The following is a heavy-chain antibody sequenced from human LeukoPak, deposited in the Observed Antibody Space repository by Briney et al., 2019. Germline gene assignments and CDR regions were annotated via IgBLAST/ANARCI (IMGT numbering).Heavy chain of an antibody. V-gene: IGHV1-2*06. CDR3: ARDRITMVRGGGKIFDY. D-gene: IGHD3-10*01. CDR1: GYTFTSYG. J-gene: IGHJ4*02. Sequence: ASVKVSCKASGYTFTSYGISWVRQAPGQGLEWMGRINPNSGGTNYAQKFQGRVTMTRDTSISTAYMELSRLRSDDTAVYYCARDRITMVRGGGKIFDYWGQGTLVTVSS. CDR2: INPNSGGT.